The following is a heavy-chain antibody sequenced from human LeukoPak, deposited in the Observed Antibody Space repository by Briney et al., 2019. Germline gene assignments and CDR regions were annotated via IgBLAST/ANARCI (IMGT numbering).Heavy chain of an antibody. J-gene: IGHJ4*02. V-gene: IGHV1-69*04. CDR2: IIPILGIA. CDR3: ARLEEDYYDSSGYYGVSDC. CDR1: GGTFSSYA. D-gene: IGHD3-22*01. Sequence: SVKVSCKASGGTFSSYAISWVRQAPGQGLEWMGRIIPILGIANYAQKFQGRVTITADKSTSTAYMELSSLRSEDTAVYYCARLEEDYYDSSGYYGVSDCWGQGTLVTVSS.